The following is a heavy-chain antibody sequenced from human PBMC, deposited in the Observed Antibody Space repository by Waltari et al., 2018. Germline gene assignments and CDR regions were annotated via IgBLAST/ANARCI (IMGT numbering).Heavy chain of an antibody. V-gene: IGHV3-23*01. J-gene: IGHJ6*03. Sequence: EVQLLESGGGLVQPGGSLRLSCAASGFTFSSYAMSWVRQAPGKGLEWVSDISGSGGSTYDAESVKGRFTICRDNSKNTLYMQMRSLRLEDATVDYSARGGGDPVIYYYYYMDVWGKGTTVTVSS. D-gene: IGHD2-21*01. CDR3: ARGGGDPVIYYYYYMDV. CDR1: GFTFSSYA. CDR2: ISGSGGST.